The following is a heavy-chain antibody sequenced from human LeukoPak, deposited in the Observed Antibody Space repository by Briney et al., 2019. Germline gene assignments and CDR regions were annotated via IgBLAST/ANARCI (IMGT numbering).Heavy chain of an antibody. V-gene: IGHV4-34*01. Sequence: SETLSLTCAVYGGSFSGYYWSWIRQPPGKGLKWIGEINHSGSTNYNPSLKSRVTISVDTSKNQFSLKLSSVTAADTAVYYCARGGEYCSSTSCPPRAWGQGTLVTVSS. CDR1: GGSFSGYY. D-gene: IGHD2-2*01. J-gene: IGHJ5*02. CDR2: INHSGST. CDR3: ARGGEYCSSTSCPPRA.